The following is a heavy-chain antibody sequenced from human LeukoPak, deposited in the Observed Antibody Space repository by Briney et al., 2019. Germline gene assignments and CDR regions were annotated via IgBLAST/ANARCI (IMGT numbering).Heavy chain of an antibody. CDR2: IKQGGSEK. CDR3: ARGPIYGDRVDYLDS. CDR1: GFTFSSHW. J-gene: IGHJ4*02. D-gene: IGHD4-17*01. Sequence: GGFLRLSCAASGFTFSSHWIAWVRQAPGKGLGWVASIKQGGSEKYYAASGKGRFTVSRDNAKNSLYLQMNGLSADDTTVYYCARGPIYGDRVDYLDSWGQGTKVTVPS. V-gene: IGHV3-7*01.